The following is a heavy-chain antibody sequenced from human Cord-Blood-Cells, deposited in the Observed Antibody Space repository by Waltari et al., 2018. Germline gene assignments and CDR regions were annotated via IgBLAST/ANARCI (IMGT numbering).Heavy chain of an antibody. CDR3: ARDSHFWSGYYDY. J-gene: IGHJ4*02. CDR2: IVSGGST. D-gene: IGHD3-3*02. Sequence: EVQLVESGGGLIQPGGSLRLSCAASGFTVSSNYMSWVRQAPGKGVEWVSVIVSGGSTDYADAVKGRFSISRDNSKNTLYLQMNSLRAEDTAVYYCARDSHFWSGYYDYWGQGTLVTVSS. CDR1: GFTVSSNY. V-gene: IGHV3-53*01.